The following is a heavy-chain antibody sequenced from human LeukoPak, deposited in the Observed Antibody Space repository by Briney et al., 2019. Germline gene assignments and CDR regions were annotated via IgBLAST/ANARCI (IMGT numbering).Heavy chain of an antibody. D-gene: IGHD3-10*01. Sequence: ASVKVSCKASGGTFSSYAISWVRQAPGQGLEWMGGIIPIFGTANYAQKFQGRVTITADKSTSTAYMELSSLRSEDTAVYYCAREGAYYYGSGSYYKRSPNYYYYYMDVWGKGTTVTVSS. V-gene: IGHV1-69*06. J-gene: IGHJ6*03. CDR1: GGTFSSYA. CDR3: AREGAYYYGSGSYYKRSPNYYYYYMDV. CDR2: IIPIFGTA.